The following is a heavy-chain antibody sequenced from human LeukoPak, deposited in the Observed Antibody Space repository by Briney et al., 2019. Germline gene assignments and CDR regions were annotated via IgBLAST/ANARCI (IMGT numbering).Heavy chain of an antibody. D-gene: IGHD6-13*01. CDR1: GYTFTSYD. CDR3: ARAKVKLVRFYYYGMDV. CDR2: MNPNSGNT. V-gene: IGHV1-8*01. Sequence: ASVKVSCKASGYTFTSYDINWVRQATGQGLEWMGWMNPNSGNTGYAQKFQGRVTMTRNTSISTAYMELSSLRSEDTAVYYCARAKVKLVRFYYYGMDVWGQGTTVTVSS. J-gene: IGHJ6*02.